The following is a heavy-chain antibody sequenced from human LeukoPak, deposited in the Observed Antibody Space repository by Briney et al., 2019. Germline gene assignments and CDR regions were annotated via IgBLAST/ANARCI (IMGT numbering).Heavy chain of an antibody. CDR3: TTVASVVVVGATSLPFDY. J-gene: IGHJ4*02. V-gene: IGHV3-15*01. Sequence: GGSLRLSCAASGFTFSNAWMNWVRQAPGKGLEWVGRIKSKTDGGTTDYAAPVKGRFTISRDDSKNMLYLQMNSLKTEDTAVYYCTTVASVVVVGATSLPFDYWGQGTLVTVSS. CDR2: IKSKTDGGTT. D-gene: IGHD2-15*01. CDR1: GFTFSNAW.